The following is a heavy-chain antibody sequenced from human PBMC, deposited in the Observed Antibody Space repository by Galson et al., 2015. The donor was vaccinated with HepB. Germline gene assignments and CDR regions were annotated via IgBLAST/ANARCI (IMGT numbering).Heavy chain of an antibody. J-gene: IGHJ4*02. CDR1: GGTFSSYA. CDR3: ATSRHYYDSSGSDY. V-gene: IGHV1-69*13. Sequence: SVKVSCKASGGTFSSYAISWVRQAPGQGLEWMGGIIPIFGTANYAQKFQGRVTITADESTSTAYMELSSLRSEDTAVYYCATSRHYYDSSGSDYWGQGTLVTVSS. CDR2: IIPIFGTA. D-gene: IGHD3-22*01.